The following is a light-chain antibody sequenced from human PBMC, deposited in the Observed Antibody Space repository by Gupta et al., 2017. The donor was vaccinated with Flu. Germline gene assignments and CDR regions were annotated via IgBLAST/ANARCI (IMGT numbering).Light chain of an antibody. CDR1: ALPNQY. V-gene: IGLV3-25*03. Sequence: SYELTQPPSVSVSPGQTARITCSGDALPNQYVFWYQQKSGQAPVLIIYKDTERPSGIPDRFSGSSSGTTVTLTISGVQAEDEADYDCESPDTSVTSLVFGGGTKLTVL. J-gene: IGLJ3*02. CDR2: KDT. CDR3: ESPDTSVTSLV.